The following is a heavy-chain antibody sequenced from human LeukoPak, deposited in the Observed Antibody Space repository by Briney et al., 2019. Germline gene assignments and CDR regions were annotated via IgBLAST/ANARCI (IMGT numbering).Heavy chain of an antibody. V-gene: IGHV3-30-3*01. J-gene: IGHJ4*02. Sequence: GGSLRLSCAASGFTFSHYSMHWVRQAPGKGLEWVAVISYDGSDKSYADSVKGRFTISRDNAKNTLFLQMNSLRAEDTAVYYCARGGRSYWDDIDYWGQGTLVTVSS. CDR1: GFTFSHYS. CDR3: ARGGRSYWDDIDY. D-gene: IGHD3-10*01. CDR2: ISYDGSDK.